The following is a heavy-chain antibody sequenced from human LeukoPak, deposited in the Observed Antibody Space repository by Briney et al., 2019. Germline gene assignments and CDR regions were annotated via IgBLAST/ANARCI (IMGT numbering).Heavy chain of an antibody. V-gene: IGHV4-34*01. CDR3: ARRLIAAAGRTFDY. D-gene: IGHD6-13*01. J-gene: IGHJ4*02. CDR2: INNSGST. Sequence: PAETLSLTCAVYGGSFSGYYWSWIRQPPGKGLEWIGEINNSGSTNYNPSLKSRVTISVDTSKNQFSLKLSSVTAADTAVYYCARRLIAAAGRTFDYWGQGTLVTVSS. CDR1: GGSFSGYY.